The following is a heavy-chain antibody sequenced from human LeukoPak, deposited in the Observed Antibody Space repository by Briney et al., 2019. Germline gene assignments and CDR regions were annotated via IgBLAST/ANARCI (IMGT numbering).Heavy chain of an antibody. D-gene: IGHD3-16*01. J-gene: IGHJ6*03. CDR1: GGSISSGSYY. Sequence: PSQTLSLTCTVSGGSISSGSYYWSWIRQPPGKGLEWIGYIYYSGSTYYNPSLKSRVTISVDTSKNQFSLKLSSVTAADTAVYYCARDRRLGLSSPNYYYYMDVWGKGTTVTVSS. CDR2: IYYSGST. CDR3: ARDRRLGLSSPNYYYYMDV. V-gene: IGHV4-30-4*08.